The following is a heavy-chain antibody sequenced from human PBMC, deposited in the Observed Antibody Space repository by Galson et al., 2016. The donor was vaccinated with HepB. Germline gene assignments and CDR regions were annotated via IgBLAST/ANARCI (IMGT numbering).Heavy chain of an antibody. CDR1: GFTFGDYA. CDR3: TRVYYDFWSGYSRYMDV. Sequence: SLRLSCATSGFTFGDYAMSWFRQAPGKGLEWVGFIRSKAYGGTTEYAASVKGRITISRDDSKSIAYLQMNSLKTEDTAVYYCTRVYYDFWSGYSRYMDVWGKGTTVTVSS. CDR2: IRSKAYGGTT. J-gene: IGHJ6*03. V-gene: IGHV3-49*03. D-gene: IGHD3-3*01.